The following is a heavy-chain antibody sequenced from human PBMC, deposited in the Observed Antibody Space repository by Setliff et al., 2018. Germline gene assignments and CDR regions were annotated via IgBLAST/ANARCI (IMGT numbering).Heavy chain of an antibody. CDR3: ARAQSWSGGPYYFDN. J-gene: IGHJ4*02. D-gene: IGHD3-3*01. CDR2: MNPNIGNT. CDR1: GYTFTSYD. V-gene: IGHV1-8*02. Sequence: ASVKVSCKASGYTFTSYDINWVRQATGQGLEWMGWMNPNIGNTGYAQKFQGRVTMTRNTSISTAYMDLSSLRFEDTAVYYCARAQSWSGGPYYFDNWGQGTLVTVSS.